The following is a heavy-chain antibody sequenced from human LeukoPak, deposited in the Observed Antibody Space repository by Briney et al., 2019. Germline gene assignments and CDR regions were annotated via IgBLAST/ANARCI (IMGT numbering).Heavy chain of an antibody. CDR2: IYPGDSDT. J-gene: IGHJ6*03. V-gene: IGHV5-51*01. CDR1: GYSFTTYW. CDR3: ARHGSIAARPGSRGRMDYYYYMDV. D-gene: IGHD6-6*01. Sequence: GESLKISCEGFGYSFTTYWIGWVRQMPGKGLEWMGIIYPGDSDTRYSPSFQGQVTISADKSISTAYLQWSSLKASDTAMYYCARHGSIAARPGSRGRMDYYYYMDVWGKGTTVTVSS.